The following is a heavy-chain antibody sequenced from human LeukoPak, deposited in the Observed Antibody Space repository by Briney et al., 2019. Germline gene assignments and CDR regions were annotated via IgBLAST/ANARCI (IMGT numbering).Heavy chain of an antibody. CDR3: TTLQGTMVRGVIITHFDY. Sequence: GGSLRLSCEASGFTFSNAWMSWVRQAPGKGLEWVGRIKSKTDGGTTDYAAPVKGRFTISRDDSKNTLYLQMNSLKTEDTAVYYCTTLQGTMVRGVIITHFDYWGQGTLVTVSS. J-gene: IGHJ4*02. CDR2: IKSKTDGGTT. D-gene: IGHD3-10*01. V-gene: IGHV3-15*01. CDR1: GFTFSNAW.